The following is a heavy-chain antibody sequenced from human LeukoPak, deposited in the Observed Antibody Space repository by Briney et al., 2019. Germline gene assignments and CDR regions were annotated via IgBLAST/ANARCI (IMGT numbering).Heavy chain of an antibody. J-gene: IGHJ3*02. CDR3: ARRGEVVPAAIWGAFDM. Sequence: ASVKVSCKASGYTFTSYGISWVRQAPGQGLEWMGWISAYNGNTNYAQKLQGRVTITTDESTSTAYMELSSLRSEDTAVYYCARRGEVVPAAIWGAFDMWAQGTMVTVSS. CDR1: GYTFTSYG. D-gene: IGHD2-2*02. V-gene: IGHV1-18*01. CDR2: ISAYNGNT.